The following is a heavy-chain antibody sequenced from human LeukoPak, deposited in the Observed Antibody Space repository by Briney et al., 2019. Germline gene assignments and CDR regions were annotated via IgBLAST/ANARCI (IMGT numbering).Heavy chain of an antibody. CDR3: ARGVGWVKSYYYGMDV. Sequence: ASVKVSCKASGGTFSSYAISWVRPAPGQGLEWMGGIIPILGIANYAQKFQGRVTITADESTSTAYMELSSLRSEDTAVYYCARGVGWVKSYYYGMDVWGQGTTVTVSS. D-gene: IGHD3-16*01. CDR1: GGTFSSYA. V-gene: IGHV1-69*10. J-gene: IGHJ6*02. CDR2: IIPILGIA.